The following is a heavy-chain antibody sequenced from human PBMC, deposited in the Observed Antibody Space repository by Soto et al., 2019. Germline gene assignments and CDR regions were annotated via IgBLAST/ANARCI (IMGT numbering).Heavy chain of an antibody. CDR1: GGSISSYY. CDR2: IYYSGST. CDR3: ARARGNYDFWSGYLQEYFDY. Sequence: SETLSLTCTVSGGSISSYYWSWIRQPPGKGLEWIGYIYYSGSTNYNPSLKSRVTISVDTSKNQFSLKLSSVTAADTAVYYCARARGNYDFWSGYLQEYFDYWGQGTLVTVSS. V-gene: IGHV4-59*01. D-gene: IGHD3-3*01. J-gene: IGHJ4*02.